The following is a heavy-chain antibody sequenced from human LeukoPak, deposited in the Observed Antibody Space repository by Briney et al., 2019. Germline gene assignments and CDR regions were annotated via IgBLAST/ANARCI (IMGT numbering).Heavy chain of an antibody. Sequence: PSETLSLTCAVYGGSFSGYYWSWIRQPPGKGLEWIGEINHSGSTNYNPSLKSRVTISVDTSKNQFSLKLRSVTAADTAVYYCARGRFSDYWGQGTLVTVSS. V-gene: IGHV4-34*01. CDR3: ARGRFSDY. CDR2: INHSGST. J-gene: IGHJ4*02. CDR1: GGSFSGYY.